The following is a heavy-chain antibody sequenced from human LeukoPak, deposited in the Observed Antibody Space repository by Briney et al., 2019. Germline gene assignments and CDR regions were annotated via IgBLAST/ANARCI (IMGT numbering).Heavy chain of an antibody. Sequence: SQTLSLTCTVSGGSISGGTYYWSWIRQPAGKGLEWIGRIYTSGSTNYNTSLKSRVTMSVDTSKNQFSLNLSSVTAADTAVYYCARDGTCSSTGCLRGDYYYMDVWGKGTTVTVSS. J-gene: IGHJ6*03. D-gene: IGHD2-2*01. CDR1: GGSISGGTYY. V-gene: IGHV4-61*02. CDR3: ARDGTCSSTGCLRGDYYYMDV. CDR2: IYTSGST.